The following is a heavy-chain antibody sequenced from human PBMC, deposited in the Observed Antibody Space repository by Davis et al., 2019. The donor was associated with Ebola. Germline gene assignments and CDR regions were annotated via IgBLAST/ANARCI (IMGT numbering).Heavy chain of an antibody. J-gene: IGHJ6*02. CDR1: GFTFSSYA. V-gene: IGHV3-30-3*01. D-gene: IGHD1-20*01. Sequence: GGSLRLSCAASGFTFSSYAMHWVRQAPGKGLEWVAVISYDGSNKYYADSVKGRFTISRDNAKNSLYLQMNSLRDEDTAVYYCARAGWLRLFNWNEGDYGMDVWGQGTTVTVSS. CDR2: ISYDGSNK. CDR3: ARAGWLRLFNWNEGDYGMDV.